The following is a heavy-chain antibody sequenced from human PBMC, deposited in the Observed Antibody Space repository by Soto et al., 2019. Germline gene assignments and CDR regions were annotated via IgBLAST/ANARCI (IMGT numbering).Heavy chain of an antibody. D-gene: IGHD2-2*01. Sequence: SVKVSCKASGGTFNNYVITWVRQAPGQGLEWMAGIIPIFGTPNYAQKFQGRVTITADKSTSTAYMELNSLRSEDTAVYYCAGRCDGTNCLAHFDYWGQGALVTVSS. CDR1: GGTFNNYV. CDR3: AGRCDGTNCLAHFDY. V-gene: IGHV1-69*06. CDR2: IIPIFGTP. J-gene: IGHJ4*02.